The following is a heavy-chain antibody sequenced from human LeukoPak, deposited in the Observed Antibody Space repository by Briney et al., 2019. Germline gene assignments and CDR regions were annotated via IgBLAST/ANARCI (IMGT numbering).Heavy chain of an antibody. CDR2: ISGSGGST. CDR3: AKDNYYDSSGYSLLPGSFDY. Sequence: PGGSLRLSCAASGFTFSSHAMSWVRQAPGKGLEWVSGISGSGGSTYSADSVKGRFTISRDNSKNTLYLQMNSLRTEDTALYYCAKDNYYDSSGYSLLPGSFDYWGQGTLVTVSS. D-gene: IGHD3-22*01. V-gene: IGHV3-23*01. CDR1: GFTFSSHA. J-gene: IGHJ4*02.